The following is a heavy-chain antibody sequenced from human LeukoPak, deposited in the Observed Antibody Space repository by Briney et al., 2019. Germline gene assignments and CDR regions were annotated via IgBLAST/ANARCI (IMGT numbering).Heavy chain of an antibody. V-gene: IGHV3-21*01. CDR1: GFTFSNYW. Sequence: KAGGSLRLSCAASGFTFSNYWMNWVRQAPGKGLEWVSSISSSSSYIYYADSVKGRFTISRDNAKNSLYLQMNSLRAEDTAVYYCARESEGASGLYAFDIWGQGTMVTVSS. CDR2: ISSSSSYI. J-gene: IGHJ3*02. CDR3: ARESEGASGLYAFDI. D-gene: IGHD1-26*01.